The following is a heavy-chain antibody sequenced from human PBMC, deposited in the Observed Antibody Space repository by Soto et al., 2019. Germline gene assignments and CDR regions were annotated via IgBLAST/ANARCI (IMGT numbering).Heavy chain of an antibody. J-gene: IGHJ5*02. CDR1: GYTFTSYW. Sequence: PGEYLKISCKASGYTFTSYWIGWVRQMPGKGLEWMGIIYPGDSDSRYSLSFQGRATISVDRSISTAYLQWSSLKASDTALYYCARGHCSSNTCYKAGFDPWGQGTLVTVSS. D-gene: IGHD2-2*02. V-gene: IGHV5-51*01. CDR2: IYPGDSDS. CDR3: ARGHCSSNTCYKAGFDP.